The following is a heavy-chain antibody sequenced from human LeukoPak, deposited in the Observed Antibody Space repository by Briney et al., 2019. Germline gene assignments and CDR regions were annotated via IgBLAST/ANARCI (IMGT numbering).Heavy chain of an antibody. CDR1: GFTFSEFY. CDR3: STDGFPPHFFGY. J-gene: IGHJ4*02. CDR2: IGGSDTP. V-gene: IGHV3-11*01. D-gene: IGHD5-24*01. Sequence: GGSLRLSCAASGFTFSEFYMTWIRQAPGKGLEWVSYIGGSDTPFYADSVKGRFFISRDNATNSLFLQMNSLKTEDTAVYYCSTDGFPPHFFGYWGQGTQVTVSS.